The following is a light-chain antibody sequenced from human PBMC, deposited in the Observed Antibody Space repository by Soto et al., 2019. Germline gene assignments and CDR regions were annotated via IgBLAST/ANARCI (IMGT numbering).Light chain of an antibody. CDR1: QSISSW. CDR3: QQYNSYPWT. J-gene: IGKJ1*01. Sequence: DIQMTQSPSTLSASVGDRVTITCRASQSISSWLAWYQQKPGKASKLLIYKASSLESGVPSRFSGSGSGTEFTLTISSLQPGDFATYYSQQYNSYPWTFGQGTKVDIK. CDR2: KAS. V-gene: IGKV1-5*03.